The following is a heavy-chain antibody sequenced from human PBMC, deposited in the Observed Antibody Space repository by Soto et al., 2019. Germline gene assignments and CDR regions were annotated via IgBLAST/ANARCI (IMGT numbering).Heavy chain of an antibody. CDR2: INPSGGST. Sequence: ASVKVSCKASGYTFTSYYMHWVRQAPGQGLEWMGIINPSGGSTSYAQKFQGRVTVTRDTSTSTVYMELSSLRSEDTAVYYCARSFWSGYSFDYWGQGTLVTVSS. CDR1: GYTFTSYY. CDR3: ARSFWSGYSFDY. D-gene: IGHD3-3*01. J-gene: IGHJ4*02. V-gene: IGHV1-46*01.